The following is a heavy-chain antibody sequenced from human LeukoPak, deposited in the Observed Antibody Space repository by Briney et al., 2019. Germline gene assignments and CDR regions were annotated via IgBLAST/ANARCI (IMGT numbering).Heavy chain of an antibody. V-gene: IGHV1-46*01. CDR3: ARETKGLDAFDI. J-gene: IGHJ3*02. CDR1: GYTFTSYY. CDR2: INPSAGST. Sequence: ASVKVFCKASGYTFTSYYIHWVRQAPGQGLEWMGIINPSAGSTSYAQKFQGRVTMTRDTSTSTVYMDLSSLRSEDTAVYYCARETKGLDAFDIWGQGTMVTVSS.